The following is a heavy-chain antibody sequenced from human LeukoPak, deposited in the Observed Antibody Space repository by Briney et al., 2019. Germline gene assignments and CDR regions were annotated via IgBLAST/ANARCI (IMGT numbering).Heavy chain of an antibody. V-gene: IGHV4-34*01. D-gene: IGHD3-16*01. CDR3: SRSFSGRGKDFFLHGMDV. Sequence: SETLSLTCAVYGGSFSGYYWSWIRQPPGKGLEWIGEINHSGSTNYNPSLKSRVTISVDTSKNQFSLKLSSVTAADTAVYYCSRSFSGRGKDFFLHGMDVWGQGTTVTVSS. CDR1: GGSFSGYY. J-gene: IGHJ6*02. CDR2: INHSGST.